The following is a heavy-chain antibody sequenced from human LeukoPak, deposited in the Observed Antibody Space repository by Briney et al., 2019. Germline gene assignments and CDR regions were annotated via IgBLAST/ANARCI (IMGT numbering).Heavy chain of an antibody. D-gene: IGHD4-17*01. J-gene: IGHJ6*02. CDR2: ISSSSSYM. CDR3: ARDLPEYGDYYYYYGMDV. V-gene: IGHV3-21*01. Sequence: GGSLRLSCAASGFTFSSYSMNWVRQAPGKGLEWVSSISSSSSYMYYADSVKGRFTISRDNSKNTLYLQMNSLRAEDTAVYYCARDLPEYGDYYYYYGMDVWGQGTTVTVSS. CDR1: GFTFSSYS.